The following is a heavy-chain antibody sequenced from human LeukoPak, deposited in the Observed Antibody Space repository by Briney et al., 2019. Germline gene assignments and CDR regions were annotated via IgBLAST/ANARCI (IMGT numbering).Heavy chain of an antibody. CDR1: GYTFTGYY. J-gene: IGHJ4*02. V-gene: IGHV1-2*02. CDR3: ARVLSRASGSGSYYMVY. D-gene: IGHD3-10*01. CDR2: INPNSGGT. Sequence: GASVKVSCKASGYTFTGYYMHWVRQAPGQGLEWMGWINPNSGGTNYAQKFQGGVTMTRDTSISTAYMELSRLRSDDTAVYYCARVLSRASGSGSYYMVYWGQGTLVTVSS.